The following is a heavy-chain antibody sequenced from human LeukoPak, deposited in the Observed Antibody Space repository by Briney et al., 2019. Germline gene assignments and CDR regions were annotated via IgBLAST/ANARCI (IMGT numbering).Heavy chain of an antibody. D-gene: IGHD3-22*01. CDR1: GYTFTGYY. J-gene: IGHJ1*01. Sequence: ASVRVSCXASGYTFTGYYIHWVRQAPGQGLVWMGRINPNSGGTNYAQKFQGRVTMTRDTSISTAYMELSRLRSDDTAVYYCARYYDSSGYSSEYFQHWGQGTLVTVSS. V-gene: IGHV1-2*06. CDR3: ARYYDSSGYSSEYFQH. CDR2: INPNSGGT.